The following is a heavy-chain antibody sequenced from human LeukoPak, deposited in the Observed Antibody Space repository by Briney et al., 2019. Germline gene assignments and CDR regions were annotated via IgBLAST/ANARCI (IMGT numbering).Heavy chain of an antibody. CDR1: GGSISSSSYY. CDR2: IYYSGST. CDR3: ASISYYYDSSGYYYDD. V-gene: IGHV4-39*07. D-gene: IGHD3-22*01. J-gene: IGHJ4*02. Sequence: PSETLSLTCTVSGGSISSSSYYWGWIRQPPGKGLEWIGSIYYSGSTYYNPSLKSRVTISVDTSKNQFSLKLSSVTAADTAVYYCASISYYYDSSGYYYDDWGQGTLVTVSS.